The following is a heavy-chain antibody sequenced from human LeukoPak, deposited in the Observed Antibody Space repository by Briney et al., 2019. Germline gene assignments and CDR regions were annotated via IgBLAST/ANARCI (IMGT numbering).Heavy chain of an antibody. CDR1: GFTLTSTG. CDR3: AKTVDS. Sequence: GGSLRLSCAMSGFTLTSTGMHWVRQAPGKGLEWVAFMHYDGRNILYADSVKGRFSISRDNSKNTLYLQMNSLRAEDTAVYYCAKTVDSWGQGTLVTVSS. V-gene: IGHV3-30*02. J-gene: IGHJ5*01. CDR2: MHYDGRNI.